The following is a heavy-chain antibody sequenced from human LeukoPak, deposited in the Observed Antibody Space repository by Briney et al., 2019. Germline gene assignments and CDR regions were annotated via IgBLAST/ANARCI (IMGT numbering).Heavy chain of an antibody. V-gene: IGHV1-69*01. CDR2: IIPIFGTA. CDR1: GGTFSIYT. J-gene: IGHJ5*02. Sequence: SVMVSCKASGGTFSIYTISWVRQGPGQGLEWMGGIIPIFGTANYAQKFQGRVTITADESTSTDYMELSSLRSEDTAVYSCAMRDHFDHWGQGTLVTVSS. CDR3: AMRDHFDH. D-gene: IGHD5-24*01.